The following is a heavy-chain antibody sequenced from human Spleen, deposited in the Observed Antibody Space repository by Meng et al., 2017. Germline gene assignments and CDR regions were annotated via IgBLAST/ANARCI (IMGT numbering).Heavy chain of an antibody. CDR1: GFTLSNYW. CDR2: INNDGSST. V-gene: IGHV3-74*01. D-gene: IGHD3-16*01. J-gene: IGHJ4*02. Sequence: GGSLRLSCEGSGFTLSNYWLDWVRQAPGKGLVWVSHINNDGSSTTYADSVKGRFTISRDNAKNTLYLQMNSLRAEDTAIYYCARSHIDKYDLSALPLDYWGQGTLVTVSS. CDR3: ARSHIDKYDLSALPLDY.